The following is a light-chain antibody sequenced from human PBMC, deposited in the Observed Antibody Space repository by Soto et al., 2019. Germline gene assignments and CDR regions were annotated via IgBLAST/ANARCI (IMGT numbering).Light chain of an antibody. J-gene: IGKJ4*01. CDR1: QGITSF. V-gene: IGKV1-9*01. Sequence: DIQLTQSPSFLSASVVYRVSITCRASQGITSFLAWYQHIPGKAPKLLIYTASTLHSGVPPRFRCSGSGTEFTLTISSLQPEDFGTYDCKQRKCYPLSFGGGTIVAIK. CDR2: TAS. CDR3: KQRKCYPLS.